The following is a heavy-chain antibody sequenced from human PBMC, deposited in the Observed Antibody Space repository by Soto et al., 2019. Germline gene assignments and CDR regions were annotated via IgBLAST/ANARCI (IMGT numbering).Heavy chain of an antibody. D-gene: IGHD2-2*01. CDR2: VSANGQGI. J-gene: IGHJ4*02. Sequence: GGSLRLSFAASGFTFSSSAISWVRQAPGKGLEWVSAVSANGQGIYYADSVRGRFTISRDNSKNTVFLHMDSLRAEDTAVYYCAKDRDYPRDQFHYWGQGTLVTVYS. CDR3: AKDRDYPRDQFHY. CDR1: GFTFSSSA. V-gene: IGHV3-23*01.